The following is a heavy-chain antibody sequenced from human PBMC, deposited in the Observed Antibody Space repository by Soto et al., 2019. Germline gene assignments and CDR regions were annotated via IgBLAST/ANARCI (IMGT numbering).Heavy chain of an antibody. J-gene: IGHJ6*02. CDR2: ISGSGGST. CDR3: ARNNYGMDV. CDR1: VFTFSIYA. Sequence: WGSLRLSCAPSVFTFSIYAMNWVRQAPGKGLEWVSGISGSGGSTYYADSVKGRFTISRDNSKNTLYLQMNSLRAEDTAVYYCARNNYGMDVWGQGTPVTVSS. V-gene: IGHV3-23*01.